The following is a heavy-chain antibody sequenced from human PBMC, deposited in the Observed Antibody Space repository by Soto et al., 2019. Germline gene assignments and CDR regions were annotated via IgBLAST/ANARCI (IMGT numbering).Heavy chain of an antibody. V-gene: IGHV2-26*01. CDR2: IFSNDEK. CDR3: ARGLHYYDSSGYYPFDY. Sequence: QVTLKESGPVLVKPTETLTLTCTVSGFSLSNARMGVSWIRQPPGKALEWLAHIFSNDEKSYSTSLKSRLTISKDTSKSQVVLTMTNMDPVDTATYYCARGLHYYDSSGYYPFDYWGQGTLVTVSS. CDR1: GFSLSNARMG. J-gene: IGHJ4*02. D-gene: IGHD3-22*01.